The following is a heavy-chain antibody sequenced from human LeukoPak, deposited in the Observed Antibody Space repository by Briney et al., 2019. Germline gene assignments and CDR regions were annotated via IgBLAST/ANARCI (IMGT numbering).Heavy chain of an antibody. CDR2: VYQSGTT. Sequence: TSETLSLTCTVSGYSISSGYYWGWIRQPPGKGLEWIGSVYQSGTTYYNPSLKSRVTISGDTSKNQFSLKLSSVTAADTAVYYCARVSAYDSSGYRTYYFDYWGLGTLVTVSS. D-gene: IGHD3-22*01. CDR1: GYSISSGYY. V-gene: IGHV4-38-2*02. CDR3: ARVSAYDSSGYRTYYFDY. J-gene: IGHJ4*02.